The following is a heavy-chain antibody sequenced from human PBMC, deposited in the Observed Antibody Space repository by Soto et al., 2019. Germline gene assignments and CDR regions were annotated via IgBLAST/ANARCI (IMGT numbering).Heavy chain of an antibody. CDR2: IYYSGST. V-gene: IGHV4-61*01. CDR1: GGSVSSGSYY. J-gene: IGHJ4*02. D-gene: IGHD2-2*01. CDR3: VRLYCVSNSCHFDY. Sequence: QVQLQESGPGLVKPSETLSLTCTVSGGSVSSGSYYWSWIRQPPGKGLEWIGYIYYSGSTNNNPSLKVRVTXXVXTXXYQFSLKLISVTAADTAVYYCVRLYCVSNSCHFDYWGQGTLVTVSS.